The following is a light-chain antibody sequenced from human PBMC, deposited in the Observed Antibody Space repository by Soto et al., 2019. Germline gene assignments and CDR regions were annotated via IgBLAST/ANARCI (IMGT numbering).Light chain of an antibody. CDR3: NSYTRSSTWV. CDR1: SSDVGGYNY. V-gene: IGLV2-14*01. J-gene: IGLJ3*02. Sequence: QSALTQPASVSASPGQSITISCAGTSSDVGGYNYVSWYQQYPGKAPKLVIYEVSNRPSGVSNRFSGSKSANTASLTISGLQAEDEADYYCNSYTRSSTWVFGGGTKLTVL. CDR2: EVS.